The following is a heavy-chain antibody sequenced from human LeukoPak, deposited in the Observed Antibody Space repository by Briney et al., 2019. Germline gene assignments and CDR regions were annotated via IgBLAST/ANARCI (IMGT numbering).Heavy chain of an antibody. CDR1: GFTFSSYA. V-gene: IGHV3-23*01. CDR2: ISGSGGST. Sequence: PGGSLRLSCAASGFTFSSYAMSWVRQAPGKGLEWVSAISGSGGSTYYADSVKGRFTISRDNSKNTLYLQMNSLRAEDTAVYYCAAGAIYYDFWSGYYLDYWGQGTLVTVSS. J-gene: IGHJ4*02. CDR3: AAGAIYYDFWSGYYLDY. D-gene: IGHD3-3*01.